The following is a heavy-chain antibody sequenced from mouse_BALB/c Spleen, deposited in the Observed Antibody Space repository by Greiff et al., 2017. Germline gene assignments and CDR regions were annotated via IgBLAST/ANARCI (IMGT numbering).Heavy chain of an antibody. V-gene: IGHV5-6-5*01. J-gene: IGHJ3*01. CDR1: GFTFSSYA. CDR2: ISSGGST. D-gene: IGHD1-2*01. Sequence: EVKLMESGGGLVKPGGSLKLSCAASGFTFSSYAMSWVRQTPEKRLEWVASISSGGSTYYPDSVKGRFTISRDNARNILYLQMSSLRSEDTAMYYCARGDYGYSFAYWGQGTLVNVSA. CDR3: ARGDYGYSFAY.